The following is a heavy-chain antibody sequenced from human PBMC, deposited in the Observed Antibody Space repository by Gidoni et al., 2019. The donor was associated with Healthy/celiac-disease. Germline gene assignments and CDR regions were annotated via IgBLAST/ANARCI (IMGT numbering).Heavy chain of an antibody. V-gene: IGHV4-61*01. D-gene: IGHD3-22*01. CDR2: IYYSGST. CDR3: ARGALGDSSGPKYYYYGMDV. CDR1: GGSVSSGSYD. Sequence: QVQLQESGPGLVKPSETLSLTCTVSGGSVSSGSYDWSWIRQPPGKGMEWIGYIYYSGSTNYNPSLKSRVTISVDTSKNQFSLKLSSVTAADTAVYYCARGALGDSSGPKYYYYGMDVWGQVTTVTVSS. J-gene: IGHJ6*02.